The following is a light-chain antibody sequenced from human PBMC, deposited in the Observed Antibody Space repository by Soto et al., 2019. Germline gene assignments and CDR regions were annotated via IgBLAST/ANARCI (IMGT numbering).Light chain of an antibody. CDR3: SSYTSSSTLV. CDR2: DVS. V-gene: IGLV2-14*01. J-gene: IGLJ2*01. CDR1: SSDVGGYNY. Sequence: QSALTQPASVSGSPGQSITISCTGTSSDVGGYNYVSWYQRHPGKAPKLMIYDVSNRPSGVSNRFSGSKSGNTASLTISGLQAEDEAAYYCSSYTSSSTLVFGGGTKLTVL.